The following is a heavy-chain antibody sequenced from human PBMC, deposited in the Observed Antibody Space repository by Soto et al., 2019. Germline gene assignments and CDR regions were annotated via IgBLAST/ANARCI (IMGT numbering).Heavy chain of an antibody. D-gene: IGHD2-15*01. CDR3: ARAGWDGGSWYTVVGLRYGMDV. CDR1: GFILSTYA. J-gene: IGHJ6*02. V-gene: IGHV3-30-3*01. Sequence: QVQLVESGGGVVQPGRSLRLSCAASGFILSTYAMYWVRQAPGKGLEWVAVISYDGNNKYYADSVKGRFTISRDNSKNTRYLQMRGLRGEDTAVYCCARAGWDGGSWYTVVGLRYGMDVWGQGTTVTVSS. CDR2: ISYDGNNK.